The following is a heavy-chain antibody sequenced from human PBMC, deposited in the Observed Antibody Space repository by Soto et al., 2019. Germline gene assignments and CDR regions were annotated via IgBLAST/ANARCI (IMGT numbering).Heavy chain of an antibody. J-gene: IGHJ6*02. CDR2: ISPYNGTT. V-gene: IGHV1-18*04. D-gene: IGHD1-1*01. CDR3: ARDGERDTGLNFYYYLHGMDA. Sequence: ASVKVSCKASGYTLTTYGISWVRQAPGQGLEWMGWISPYNGTTKYAEKFQGEMTMTADTATSTAYMDLRSLRSDDTAVYYCARDGERDTGLNFYYYLHGMDAWGQGTRVTVSS. CDR1: GYTLTTYG.